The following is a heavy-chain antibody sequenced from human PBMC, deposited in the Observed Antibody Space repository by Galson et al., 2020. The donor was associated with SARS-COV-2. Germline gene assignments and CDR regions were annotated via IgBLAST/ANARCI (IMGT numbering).Heavy chain of an antibody. D-gene: IGHD3-10*01. CDR2: IKTDGTKT. V-gene: IGHV3-74*01. CDR3: ARETSEAGKCFFDF. J-gene: IGHJ4*02. Sequence: GESLKISCAASGLTFSSYWMQWVHQAPGQGLVGVSRIKTDGTKTSHADSAKGRFPITRDNARKTLYLQMNSLSEEDTAVYYCARETSEAGKCFFDFWGQGHLVTVSS. CDR1: GLTFSSYW.